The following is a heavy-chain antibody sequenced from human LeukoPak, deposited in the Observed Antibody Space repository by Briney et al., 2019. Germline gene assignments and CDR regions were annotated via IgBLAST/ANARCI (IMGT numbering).Heavy chain of an antibody. D-gene: IGHD4-17*01. CDR3: ARGGGDYYDY. V-gene: IGHV1-18*01. CDR2: ISAYSANT. J-gene: IGHJ4*02. CDR1: GHTFTSYG. Sequence: ASVKVSCKTSGHTFTSYGITWVRQAPGQGLEWMGWISAYSANTNYAQKLQGRVTTTTDTSTSTAYMELRSLRSDDTAVYYCARGGGDYYDYWGQGTLVTVSS.